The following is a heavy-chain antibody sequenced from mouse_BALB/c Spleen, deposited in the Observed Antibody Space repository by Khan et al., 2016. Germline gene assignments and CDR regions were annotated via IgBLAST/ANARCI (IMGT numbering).Heavy chain of an antibody. D-gene: IGHD1-1*01. CDR2: IGYSGTT. V-gene: IGHV3-2*02. CDR3: ALLRAPY. CDR1: GYSITNDYA. J-gene: IGHJ3*01. Sequence: EVQLQESGPGLVKPSQSLSLTCTVTGYSITNDYAWNWIRQFPGNRLEWMGYIGYSGTTSYNPSLRSRISITRDSSKNQFFLQLNSVTTEDTATYYCALLRAPYWGQGTRVTVSA.